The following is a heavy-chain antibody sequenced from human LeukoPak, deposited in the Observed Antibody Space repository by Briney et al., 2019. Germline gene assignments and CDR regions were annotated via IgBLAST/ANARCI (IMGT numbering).Heavy chain of an antibody. CDR2: ISAYNGNT. Sequence: GASVTVSCKASGYTFTSYGISWVRQAPGQGLEWMGWISAYNGNTNYAQKLQGRVTITTDTSTSTAYMEMRRLRADDTAVYYSARDHCSSTSCYFPWFDPWGQGTLVTVSS. V-gene: IGHV1-18*01. J-gene: IGHJ5*02. CDR3: ARDHCSSTSCYFPWFDP. CDR1: GYTFTSYG. D-gene: IGHD2-2*01.